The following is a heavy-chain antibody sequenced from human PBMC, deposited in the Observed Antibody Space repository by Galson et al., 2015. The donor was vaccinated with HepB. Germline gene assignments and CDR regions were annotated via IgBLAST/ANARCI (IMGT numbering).Heavy chain of an antibody. CDR1: GGTFSTYS. V-gene: IGHV1-69*13. Sequence: SVKVSCKASGGTFSTYSINWVRQAPGQGLEWMGGIIPVYGTTVYGTANYAQRFRGRVTITADESTDTAYMELTSLKPDDTAMYYCARGRSGYRGPEDNIDIWGQGTMVTVSS. CDR3: ARGRSGYRGPEDNIDI. D-gene: IGHD1-26*01. CDR2: IIPVYGTTVYGTA. J-gene: IGHJ3*02.